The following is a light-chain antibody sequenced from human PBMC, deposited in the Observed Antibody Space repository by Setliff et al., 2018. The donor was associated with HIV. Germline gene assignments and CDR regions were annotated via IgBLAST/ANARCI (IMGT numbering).Light chain of an antibody. V-gene: IGLV2-23*02. CDR1: SSNVGMYKL. Sequence: QSALTQPASVSGSLGQSITISCTGTSSNVGMYKLVSWYQHHPGKAPKLLIYDVTRRPSGVTHRFSGSKSGNTASLTISGLQAEDEADYYCCSYVGGYFFGTGTKVTVL. J-gene: IGLJ1*01. CDR3: CSYVGGYF. CDR2: DVT.